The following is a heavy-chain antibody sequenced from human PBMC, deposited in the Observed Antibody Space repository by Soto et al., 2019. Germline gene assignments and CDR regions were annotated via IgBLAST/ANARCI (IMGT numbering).Heavy chain of an antibody. CDR2: ISSSSSYI. D-gene: IGHD5-18*01. V-gene: IGHV3-21*01. CDR3: ESLGPGRGSSIIPRGYSYGPNYSYGMDV. J-gene: IGHJ6*02. CDR1: GFTFSSYS. Sequence: PGGSLRLSCAASGFTFSSYSMNWVRQAPGKGLEWVSSISSSSSYIYYADSVKGRFTIFRDNAKNSLYLQMNSLRAEDTAVYYCESLGPGRGSSIIPRGYSYGPNYSYGMDVWGQGTTVTVSS.